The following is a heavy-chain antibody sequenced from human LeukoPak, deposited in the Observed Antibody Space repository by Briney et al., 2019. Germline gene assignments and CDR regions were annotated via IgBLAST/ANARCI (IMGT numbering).Heavy chain of an antibody. D-gene: IGHD7-27*01. J-gene: IGHJ4*02. Sequence: NPGGSLRLSCAASGFTFSTYSMNWVRQAPGKGLEWVSSISSAGTYTHYADSVKGRLTISRDNAKNTLYLQMNSLRAEDTAVYYCAGLTGDAIDYWGQGNLVTVSS. V-gene: IGHV3-21*01. CDR1: GFTFSTYS. CDR3: AGLTGDAIDY. CDR2: ISSAGTYT.